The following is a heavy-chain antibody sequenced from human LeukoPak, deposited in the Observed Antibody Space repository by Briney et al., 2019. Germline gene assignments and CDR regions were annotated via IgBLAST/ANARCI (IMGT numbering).Heavy chain of an antibody. Sequence: SGPTLVKPTQTLTLTCTFSGFSLSTSGVGVGWIRQPPGRALEWLALIYWGDDKRYSPYLKSRLTITKDTSKNQVVLTMTDMDPVDTATYYCAHRGGAVDAFHYWGQGTLVTVSS. CDR1: GFSLSTSGVG. CDR3: AHRGGAVDAFHY. V-gene: IGHV2-5*02. J-gene: IGHJ4*02. D-gene: IGHD6-19*01. CDR2: IYWGDDK.